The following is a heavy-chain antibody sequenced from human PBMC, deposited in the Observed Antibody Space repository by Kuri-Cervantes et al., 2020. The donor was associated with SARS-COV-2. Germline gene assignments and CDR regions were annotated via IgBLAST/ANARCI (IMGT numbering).Heavy chain of an antibody. CDR2: INPDGSYT. V-gene: IGHV3-74*01. CDR1: GFTFSGHW. Sequence: GESLKISCAASGFTFSGHWIHWVRQAPGKGLVWVSRINPDGSYTNNADSVKGRFTISRDNAKNSLYLEMNSLRAEDTALYYCAKDRDYDILTGYYGMDVWGQGTTVTVSS. D-gene: IGHD3-9*01. J-gene: IGHJ6*02. CDR3: AKDRDYDILTGYYGMDV.